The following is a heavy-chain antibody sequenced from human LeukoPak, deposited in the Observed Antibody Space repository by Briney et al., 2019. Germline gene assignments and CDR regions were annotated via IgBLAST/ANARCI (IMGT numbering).Heavy chain of an antibody. CDR3: ARTPMQWLVGYYGMDV. J-gene: IGHJ6*02. CDR2: IYSGGST. D-gene: IGHD6-19*01. Sequence: PGGSLRLSCAASGFTVSSNYMSWVRQDPGKGLEWVSVIYSGGSTYYADSVKGRFTISRDNSKNTLYLQMNSLRAEDTAVYYCARTPMQWLVGYYGMDVWGQGTTVTVSS. CDR1: GFTVSSNY. V-gene: IGHV3-53*01.